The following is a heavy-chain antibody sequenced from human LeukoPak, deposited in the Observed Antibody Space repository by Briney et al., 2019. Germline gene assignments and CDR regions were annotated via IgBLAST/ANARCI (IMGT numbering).Heavy chain of an antibody. CDR2: IYYSGST. V-gene: IGHV4-31*03. CDR3: ARDGGGDAFDI. CDR1: GGSISSGGYY. Sequence: SQTLSLTCTVSGGSISSGGYYWSWIRQHPGKGLEWIGYIYYSGSTYYNPSLKSRVTISVDTPKNQFSLKLSSVRAADTAVYYCARDGGGDAFDIWGQGTMVTVSS. D-gene: IGHD3-16*01. J-gene: IGHJ3*02.